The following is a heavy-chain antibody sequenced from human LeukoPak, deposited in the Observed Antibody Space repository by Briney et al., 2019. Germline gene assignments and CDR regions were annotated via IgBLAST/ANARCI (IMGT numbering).Heavy chain of an antibody. CDR2: MNPNSGDT. J-gene: IGHJ3*02. V-gene: IGHV1-8*03. CDR1: GYTFTGYY. CDR3: TRDMRGAAAADDAFDI. D-gene: IGHD6-13*01. Sequence: GASVKVSCKASGYTFTGYYIHWVRQAPGQGLEWMGWMNPNSGDTGYAQNFQGRVTITRDTSISTAYMELSSLRSEDTAMYYCTRDMRGAAAADDAFDIWGQGTMVTVSS.